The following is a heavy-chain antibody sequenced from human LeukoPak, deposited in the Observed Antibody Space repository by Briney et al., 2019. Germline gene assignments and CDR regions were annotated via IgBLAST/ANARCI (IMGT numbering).Heavy chain of an antibody. CDR3: ARVVSSGYYYTVGFDY. Sequence: ASVKVSCKASGYTFTSYGISWVRQAPGQGLEWMGWISAYNGNTNYAQKLQGRVTMTTDTSTSTAYMELRSLRSDDTAVYYCARVVSSGYYYTVGFDYWGQGTLVTVSS. CDR2: ISAYNGNT. CDR1: GYTFTSYG. V-gene: IGHV1-18*01. D-gene: IGHD3-22*01. J-gene: IGHJ4*02.